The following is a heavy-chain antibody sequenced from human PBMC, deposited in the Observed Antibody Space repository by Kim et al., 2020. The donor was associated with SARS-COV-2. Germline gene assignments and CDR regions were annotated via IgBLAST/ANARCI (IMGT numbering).Heavy chain of an antibody. CDR3: ARNIPTDPRVFDP. J-gene: IGHJ5*02. V-gene: IGHV6-1*01. CDR1: GDSVSSNSAT. CDR2: TYYRSKWSN. Sequence: SQTLSLTCAISGDSVSSNSATWNWIRQSPSRGLEWLGRTYYRSKWSNDYAVSVKSRITIQPDTSKNQFSLQLNSVTPEDTAVYYCARNIPTDPRVFDPWGQGTLVTVSS.